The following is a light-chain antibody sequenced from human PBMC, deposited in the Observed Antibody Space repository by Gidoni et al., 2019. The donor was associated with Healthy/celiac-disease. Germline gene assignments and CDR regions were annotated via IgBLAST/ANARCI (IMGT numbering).Light chain of an antibody. CDR3: NSRDSSGNHWV. CDR2: GKN. V-gene: IGLV3-19*01. CDR1: SLRSYY. Sequence: SSELTQDPAVSVALGQTVRITCQGDSLRSYYASWYQQKPGPAPVLVIYGKNNRPSGIPDRFSGSSSGNTASLTITGAQAEDEADYYCNSRDSSGNHWVFGGGTKLXV. J-gene: IGLJ3*02.